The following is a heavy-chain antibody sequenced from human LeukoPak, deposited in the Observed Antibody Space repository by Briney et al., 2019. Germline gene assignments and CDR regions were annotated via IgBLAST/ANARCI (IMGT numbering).Heavy chain of an antibody. J-gene: IGHJ6*02. CDR3: AREGMVRGVIKGYYYYGMDV. Sequence: SQTLSLTCTVSGGSISSGSYYWSCIRQPAGKGLEWIGRIYTSGSTNYNPSLKSRVTISVDTSKYQFSLKLSSVTGADTAVYYCAREGMVRGVIKGYYYYGMDVWGQGTTVTVSS. V-gene: IGHV4-61*02. CDR1: GGSISSGSYY. CDR2: IYTSGST. D-gene: IGHD3-10*01.